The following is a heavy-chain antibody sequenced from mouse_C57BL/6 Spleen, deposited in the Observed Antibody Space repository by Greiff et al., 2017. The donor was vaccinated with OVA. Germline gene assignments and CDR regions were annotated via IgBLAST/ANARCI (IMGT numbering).Heavy chain of an antibody. D-gene: IGHD2-3*01. J-gene: IGHJ2*01. Sequence: QVQLKESGAELVKPGASVKISCKASGYAFSSYWMNWVKQRPGKGLEWIGQIYPGDGDTNYNGKFKGKATLTADKSSSTAYMQLSSQTSEGSAVYFCARSPYYDGYSPYYFVYWGKGTTLTVSS. V-gene: IGHV1-80*01. CDR3: ARSPYYDGYSPYYFVY. CDR2: IYPGDGDT. CDR1: GYAFSSYW.